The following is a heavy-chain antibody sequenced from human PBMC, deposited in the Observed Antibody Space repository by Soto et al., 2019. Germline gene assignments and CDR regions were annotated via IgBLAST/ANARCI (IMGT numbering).Heavy chain of an antibody. V-gene: IGHV3-23*01. CDR1: GFTFSSYA. D-gene: IGHD2-15*01. Sequence: EVQLLESGGGLVQPGGSLRLSCAASGFTFSSYAMSWVRQATVKGLEWVSATSGSGGSTYYADSVKGRFTISRDNSKNTMYLQMNSLRAEDTAVYSCAKRVVAVIDYWGQGTLVTVSS. CDR3: AKRVVAVIDY. CDR2: TSGSGGST. J-gene: IGHJ4*02.